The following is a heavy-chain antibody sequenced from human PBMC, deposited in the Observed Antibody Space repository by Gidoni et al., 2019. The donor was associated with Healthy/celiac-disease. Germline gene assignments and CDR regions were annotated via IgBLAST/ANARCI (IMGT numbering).Heavy chain of an antibody. CDR3: AKARLRSVTWARGGFDY. Sequence: EVQLVESGGGLVQPGGSLRLSCAASGFTFRSYAMGWFRQAPGKGLEWVSAISGSGVSPYYADSVKGRFTISRDNSKNTLYLQMNSLRAEDTAVYYCAKARLRSVTWARGGFDYWGQGTLVTVSS. CDR2: ISGSGVSP. D-gene: IGHD4-17*01. V-gene: IGHV3-23*04. J-gene: IGHJ4*02. CDR1: GFTFRSYA.